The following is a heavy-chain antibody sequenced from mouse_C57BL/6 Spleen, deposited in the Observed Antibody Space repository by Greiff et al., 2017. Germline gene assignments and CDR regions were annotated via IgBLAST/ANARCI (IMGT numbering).Heavy chain of an antibody. Sequence: QVQLQQSGAELVRPGASVTLSCKASGYTFTDYEMHWVKQTPVHGLDWIGAIDPETGGTAYNQKFKGKAILTADKSSSTAYMELRSLTSEDSAVYYCTKQRVVYDDFAYWGQGTLVTVSA. CDR3: TKQRVVYDDFAY. CDR2: IDPETGGT. V-gene: IGHV1-15*01. D-gene: IGHD2-4*01. CDR1: GYTFTDYE. J-gene: IGHJ3*01.